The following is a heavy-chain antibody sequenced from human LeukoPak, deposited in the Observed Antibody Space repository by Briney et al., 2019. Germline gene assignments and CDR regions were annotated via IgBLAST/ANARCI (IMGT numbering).Heavy chain of an antibody. V-gene: IGHV6-1*01. Sequence: SQTLSLTCTLSGDIFSSNSAAWNWIRQSPARGLEWLGRTYYRAKLYNDYAVSVKSRITINPDTSKNQFSLQLNSVTPEDTAVYYCARDQGYCSAGSCYHFDCWGQGTLVTVSS. D-gene: IGHD2-15*01. CDR1: GDIFSSNSAA. CDR2: TYYRAKLYN. CDR3: ARDQGYCSAGSCYHFDC. J-gene: IGHJ4*02.